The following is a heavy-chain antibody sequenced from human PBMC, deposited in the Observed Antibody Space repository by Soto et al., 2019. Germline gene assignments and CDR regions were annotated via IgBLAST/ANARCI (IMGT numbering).Heavy chain of an antibody. CDR1: GFTFSSYA. J-gene: IGHJ6*02. Sequence: PGGSLRLSCSASGFTFSSYAMHWVRQAPGKGLEYVSAISSNGGSTYYADSVKGRFTISRDNSKNTLYLQMSSLRAEDTAVYYCVKDGSHCSGGSCYSWYYGMDVWGQGTTVTVSS. CDR2: ISSNGGST. CDR3: VKDGSHCSGGSCYSWYYGMDV. D-gene: IGHD2-15*01. V-gene: IGHV3-64D*06.